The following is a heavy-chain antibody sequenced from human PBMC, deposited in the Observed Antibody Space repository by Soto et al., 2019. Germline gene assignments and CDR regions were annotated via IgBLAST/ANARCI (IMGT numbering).Heavy chain of an antibody. CDR3: ARGSTYYDFWSGPKVHYYYGMDV. Sequence: SETLSLTCTVSGGSISSGDYYWSWIRQPPGKGLEWIGYIYYSGSTYYNPSLKSRVTISVDTSKNQFSLKLSSVTAADTAVYYCARGSTYYDFWSGPKVHYYYGMDVWGQGTTVTVSS. CDR2: IYYSGST. J-gene: IGHJ6*02. CDR1: GGSISSGDYY. V-gene: IGHV4-30-4*01. D-gene: IGHD3-3*01.